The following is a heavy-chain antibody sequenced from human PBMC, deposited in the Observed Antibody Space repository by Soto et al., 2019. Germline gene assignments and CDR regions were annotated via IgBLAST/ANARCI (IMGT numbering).Heavy chain of an antibody. CDR1: SGSISSSNW. V-gene: IGHV4-4*02. D-gene: IGHD2-15*01. CDR2: IYHSGST. J-gene: IGHJ4*02. CDR3: ARDGGADKEGFDY. Sequence: QVQLQESGPGLVKPSGTLSLTCAVSSGSISSSNWWSWVRQPPGKGLEWIGEIYHSGSTNYNPSLKRRVTISVDKSKNQFSLKLSSVTAADTAVYYCARDGGADKEGFDYWGQGTLVTVSS.